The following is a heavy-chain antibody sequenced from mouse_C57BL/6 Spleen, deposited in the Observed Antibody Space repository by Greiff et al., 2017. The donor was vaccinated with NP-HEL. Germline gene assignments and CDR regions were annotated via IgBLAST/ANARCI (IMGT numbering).Heavy chain of an antibody. CDR3: ARGLGLGYYAMDY. CDR2: ISSGSSTI. CDR1: GFTFSDYG. V-gene: IGHV5-17*01. Sequence: EVQRVESGGGLVKPGGSLKLSCAASGFTFSDYGMHWVRQAPEKGLEWVAYISSGSSTIYYADTVKGRFTISRDNAKNTLFLQMTSLRSEDTAMYYCARGLGLGYYAMDYWGQGTSVTVSS. D-gene: IGHD3-3*01. J-gene: IGHJ4*01.